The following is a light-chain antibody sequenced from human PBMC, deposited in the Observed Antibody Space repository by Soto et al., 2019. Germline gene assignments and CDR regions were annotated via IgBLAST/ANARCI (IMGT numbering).Light chain of an antibody. CDR3: LQHKTYPWT. CDR2: ASS. Sequence: DIQMTQSPSAMSASVGDRVTITCRASQGIGNSLAWFQQKPGKVPERLIYASSTLQSGVPSRFSGSGSGTEFTLTISSPQPEDFASYYCLQHKTYPWTFGQGTKVDFK. V-gene: IGKV1-17*03. CDR1: QGIGNS. J-gene: IGKJ1*01.